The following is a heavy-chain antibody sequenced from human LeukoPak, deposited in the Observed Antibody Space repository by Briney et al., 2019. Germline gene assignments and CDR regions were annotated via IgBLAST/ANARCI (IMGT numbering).Heavy chain of an antibody. V-gene: IGHV1-69*01. D-gene: IGHD1-26*01. Sequence: ASVKVSCKASGGTFSSYAISWVRQAPGQGLEWMGGIIPIFGTANYAQKFQGRVTITADESTSTAYMELSSQRSEDTAVYYCAREAGAKIDYWGQGTLVTVSS. CDR2: IIPIFGTA. CDR1: GGTFSSYA. J-gene: IGHJ4*02. CDR3: AREAGAKIDY.